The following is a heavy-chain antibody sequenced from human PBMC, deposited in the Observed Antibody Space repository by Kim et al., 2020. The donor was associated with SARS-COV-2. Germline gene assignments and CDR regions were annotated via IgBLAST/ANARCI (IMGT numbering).Heavy chain of an antibody. CDR2: ISSGGTNT. V-gene: IGHV3-23*03. J-gene: IGHJ5*01. D-gene: IGHD6-13*01. CDR1: GFTFSSYA. Sequence: GGSLRLSCAASGFTFSSYAMSWARQAPGKGLEWVSVISSGGTNTYYVGPGKGRFTISRDDSGNTLYWQMNSLRAEDTAVYYCAKSDGRGSSWFGYWGQGTLVTVSS. CDR3: AKSDGRGSSWFGY.